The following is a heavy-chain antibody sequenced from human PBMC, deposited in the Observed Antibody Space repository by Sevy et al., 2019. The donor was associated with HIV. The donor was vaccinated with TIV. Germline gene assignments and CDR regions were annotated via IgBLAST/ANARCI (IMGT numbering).Heavy chain of an antibody. D-gene: IGHD4-17*01. CDR3: ARHASQGDYPLDL. CDR1: GGSISSYY. J-gene: IGHJ4*02. V-gene: IGHV4-59*08. Sequence: SETLSLTCAVSGGSISSYYWSWIRQPPGKGLEFIGWIHYSGKTKYNPSVSSRVSLSVDTSRNQFSLKLYSLTAADTAVYYCARHASQGDYPLDLWGQRTLVTVSS. CDR2: IHYSGKT.